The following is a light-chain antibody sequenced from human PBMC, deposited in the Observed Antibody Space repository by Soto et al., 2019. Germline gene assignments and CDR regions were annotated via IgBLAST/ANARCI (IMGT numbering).Light chain of an antibody. CDR2: DAS. Sequence: DVQMTQSPSSLSASVGDRVTLTCRASQSDSIHLYWYQQRPGKAPKVLIYDASNLQTGVPSRFSGRGSGTEFTLTISSLQPEDFASYYCQQSYTYPRTFGQGTRVEI. V-gene: IGKV1-39*01. CDR1: QSDSIH. J-gene: IGKJ1*01. CDR3: QQSYTYPRT.